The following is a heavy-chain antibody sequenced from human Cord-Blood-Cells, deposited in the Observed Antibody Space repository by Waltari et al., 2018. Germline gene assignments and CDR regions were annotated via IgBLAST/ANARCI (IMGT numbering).Heavy chain of an antibody. Sequence: EVQLVESGGGLIQPGGSLRLSCAASGFTVSSNYISWLRQAPGKGLEWVSVIYSGGSTYYADSVKGRFTISRDNSKNTLYLQMNSLRAEDTAVYYCACYDFWSGYYDYWGQGTLVTVSS. V-gene: IGHV3-53*01. CDR1: GFTVSSNY. CDR2: IYSGGST. J-gene: IGHJ4*02. D-gene: IGHD3-3*01. CDR3: ACYDFWSGYYDY.